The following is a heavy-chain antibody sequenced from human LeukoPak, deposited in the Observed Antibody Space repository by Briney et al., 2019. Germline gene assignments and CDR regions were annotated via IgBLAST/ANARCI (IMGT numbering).Heavy chain of an antibody. J-gene: IGHJ6*02. CDR3: AKEIRFLEWLSSGGMDV. Sequence: GGSLRLSCAASGFTFDDYAMHWVRQAPGQGLEWVSGISWNSGSIGYADSVKGRFTISRDNAKNSLYLQMNSLRAEDTALYYCAKEIRFLEWLSSGGMDVWGQGTTVTVSS. CDR2: ISWNSGSI. D-gene: IGHD3-3*01. CDR1: GFTFDDYA. V-gene: IGHV3-9*01.